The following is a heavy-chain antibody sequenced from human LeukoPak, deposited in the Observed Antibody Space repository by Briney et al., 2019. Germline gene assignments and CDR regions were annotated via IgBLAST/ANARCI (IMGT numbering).Heavy chain of an antibody. Sequence: GASVKVSCKASGGTFSSYAISWVRQAPGQGLEWTGGIIPIFGTANYAQKFQGRVTITADKSTSTAYMELSSLRSEDTAVYYCARGTSSGYFQLYFDYWGQGTLVTVSS. CDR3: ARGTSSGYFQLYFDY. CDR1: GGTFSSYA. V-gene: IGHV1-69*06. CDR2: IIPIFGTA. J-gene: IGHJ4*02. D-gene: IGHD3-22*01.